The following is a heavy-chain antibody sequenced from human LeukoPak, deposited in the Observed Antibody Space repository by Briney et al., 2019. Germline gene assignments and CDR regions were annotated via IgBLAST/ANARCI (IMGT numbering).Heavy chain of an antibody. D-gene: IGHD6-19*01. Sequence: SETLSLTCTVSGYSISSGYYWGWIRQPPGKGLEWIGSIYASGSTYYNPSLKSRVTISMDTSKNEFSLKLTSVTAAGTAVYYCARAFSSAWYMNWFDPWGQGTLVTVSS. CDR3: ARAFSSAWYMNWFDP. V-gene: IGHV4-38-2*02. CDR1: GYSISSGYY. J-gene: IGHJ5*02. CDR2: IYASGST.